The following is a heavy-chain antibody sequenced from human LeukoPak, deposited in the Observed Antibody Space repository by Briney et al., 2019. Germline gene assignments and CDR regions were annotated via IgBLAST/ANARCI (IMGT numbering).Heavy chain of an antibody. CDR2: VYYSGST. Sequence: SETLSLTCTVSGGSISTYYWSWTRQPPGKGLEWIGYVYYSGSTNYNPSLKSRVTISVDTSKNQFSLRLSSVTAADTAVYYCAREGIGGYFEYWGQGTLVTVSS. J-gene: IGHJ4*02. CDR1: GGSISTYY. D-gene: IGHD3-10*01. V-gene: IGHV4-59*01. CDR3: AREGIGGYFEY.